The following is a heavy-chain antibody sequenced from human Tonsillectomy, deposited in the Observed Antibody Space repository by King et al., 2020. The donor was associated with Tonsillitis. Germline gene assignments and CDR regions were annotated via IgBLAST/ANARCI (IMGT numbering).Heavy chain of an antibody. J-gene: IGHJ4*02. CDR2: ISWDGGRT. V-gene: IGHV3-43D*03. CDR3: AKLGVTTDY. Sequence: VQLVESGGVVVQPGGSLRLSCAASGFTFHDHAMHWVRQAPGKGLEWVSLISWDGGRTYYADSVKGRFTISRDNSKNSLYLQMNSLRAEDTALYYCAKLGVTTDYWGQGTLVTVSS. D-gene: IGHD2-21*02. CDR1: GFTFHDHA.